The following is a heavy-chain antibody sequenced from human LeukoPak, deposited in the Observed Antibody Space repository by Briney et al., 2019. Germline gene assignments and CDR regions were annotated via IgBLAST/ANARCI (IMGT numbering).Heavy chain of an antibody. J-gene: IGHJ4*02. V-gene: IGHV3-21*01. D-gene: IGHD3-3*01. CDR1: GFIFSAYW. Sequence: GGSLRLSCAASGFIFSAYWVTWVRQAPGKGLEWVSFISGSSTYIYYADSVKGRFTISRDNAKNSLYLQMNSLRAEDTAVYYCARGSEWSSGVSDYWGQGTLVTVSS. CDR2: ISGSSTYI. CDR3: ARGSEWSSGVSDY.